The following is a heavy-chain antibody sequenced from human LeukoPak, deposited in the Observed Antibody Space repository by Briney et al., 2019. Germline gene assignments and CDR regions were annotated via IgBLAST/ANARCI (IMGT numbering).Heavy chain of an antibody. Sequence: GGSLRLSCAASGFTFSSYNMNWVRQAPGKGLEWVSFISTSSSYIYYADSVKGRFTISRDNSKNTLYLQMNSLRAEDTAVYYCAKDYHYDILTGYFDYWGQGTLVTVSS. V-gene: IGHV3-21*01. CDR1: GFTFSSYN. D-gene: IGHD3-9*01. J-gene: IGHJ4*02. CDR3: AKDYHYDILTGYFDY. CDR2: ISTSSSYI.